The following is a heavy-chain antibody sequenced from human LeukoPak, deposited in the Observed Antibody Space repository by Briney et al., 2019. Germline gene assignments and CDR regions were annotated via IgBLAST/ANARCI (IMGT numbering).Heavy chain of an antibody. J-gene: IGHJ4*02. CDR1: GGSLTNYY. V-gene: IGHV4-59*08. CDR3: ARHECGGSCYPEDY. Sequence: TSETLSLTCTVSGGSLTNYYWSWIRQSPGKGLEWIGYIYYTGNTNYNPSLESRVIISVDTSKNQFSLKLSSVTAADTAVYYCARHECGGSCYPEDYWGQGTLVTVSS. CDR2: IYYTGNT. D-gene: IGHD2-15*01.